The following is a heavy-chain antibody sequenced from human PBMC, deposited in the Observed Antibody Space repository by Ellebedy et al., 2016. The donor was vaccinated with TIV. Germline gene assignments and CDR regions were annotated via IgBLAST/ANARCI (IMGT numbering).Heavy chain of an antibody. CDR1: GFNFSNYA. V-gene: IGHV3-23*01. CDR2: VNTRGNTT. J-gene: IGHJ1*01. D-gene: IGHD2-8*01. CDR3: AKMSSSNG. Sequence: GESLKISXAASGFNFSNYAMSWIRQGPGKGLEWISNVNTRGNTTYYTDSVKGRFTISRDNSKNTLYLQMTGLRVEDTALYYCAKMSSSNGWGQGTLVTVSS.